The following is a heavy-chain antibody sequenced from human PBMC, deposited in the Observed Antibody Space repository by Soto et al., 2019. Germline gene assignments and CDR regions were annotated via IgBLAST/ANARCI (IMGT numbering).Heavy chain of an antibody. CDR3: ARLAVVAAAGDYYYYGMDV. Sequence: SLTCTVSGGSISSYYWSWIRQPPGKGLEWIGYIYYSGSTNYNPSLKSRVTISVDTSKNQFSLKLSSVTAADTAVYYCARLAVVAAAGDYYYYGMDVWGQGTTVTVSS. D-gene: IGHD6-13*01. CDR1: GGSISSYY. J-gene: IGHJ6*02. V-gene: IGHV4-59*01. CDR2: IYYSGST.